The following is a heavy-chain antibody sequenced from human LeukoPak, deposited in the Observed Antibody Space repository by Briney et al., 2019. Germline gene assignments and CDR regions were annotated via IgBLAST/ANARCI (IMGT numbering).Heavy chain of an antibody. J-gene: IGHJ4*02. CDR1: GFTVSSNS. Sequence: GGSLRLSCTVSGFTVSSNSMSWVRQAPGKGLEWVSFIYSSVTHYSDSVKGRFTISRDNSKNTLFLQMNSLRAEDTAVYYCARRAGAYSHPYDYWGQGTLVSVSS. V-gene: IGHV3-53*01. D-gene: IGHD4/OR15-4a*01. CDR3: ARRAGAYSHPYDY. CDR2: IYSSVT.